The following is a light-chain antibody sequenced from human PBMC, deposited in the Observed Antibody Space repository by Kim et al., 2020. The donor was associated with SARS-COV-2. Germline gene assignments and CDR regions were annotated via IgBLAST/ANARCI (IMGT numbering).Light chain of an antibody. Sequence: APGKTARITCGGNNIGTKGVNWYQQKPGQAPVLVIYYDSDRPSGIPERFSGSNSGNTATLTITRVEAGDEADYYCQVWDSSSDHVVFGGGTKLTVL. CDR2: YDS. CDR1: NIGTKG. CDR3: QVWDSSSDHVV. J-gene: IGLJ2*01. V-gene: IGLV3-21*04.